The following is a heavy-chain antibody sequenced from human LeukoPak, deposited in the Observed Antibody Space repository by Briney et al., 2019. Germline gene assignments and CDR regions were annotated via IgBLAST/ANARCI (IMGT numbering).Heavy chain of an antibody. CDR3: ARDGYGNNYMDV. Sequence: GGSLSLSCAASGFSVSSNFMSWVREAPGKGVEWVSVIYSGGTTYYADSVKGRFTISRDNSKNTLSLQMNSLRAEDTAVYYCARDGYGNNYMDVWGKGTTVTVSS. V-gene: IGHV3-53*01. J-gene: IGHJ6*03. D-gene: IGHD1/OR15-1a*01. CDR1: GFSVSSNF. CDR2: IYSGGTT.